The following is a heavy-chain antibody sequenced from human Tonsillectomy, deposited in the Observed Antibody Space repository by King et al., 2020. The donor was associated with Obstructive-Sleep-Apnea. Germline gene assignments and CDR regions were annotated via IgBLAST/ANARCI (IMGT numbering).Heavy chain of an antibody. CDR1: GGSISSNSYY. CDR2: IHYSGST. J-gene: IGHJ4*02. V-gene: IGHV4-39*07. D-gene: IGHD2-15*01. Sequence: QLQESGPGLVKPSETLSLTCTVSGGSISSNSYYWGWIRQPPGKGLEWIGNIHYSGSTYYNPSLKSRVTISIDTSKNQFSLKLSSVTAADTAVYYCARDLIHCRGGTCYFDYWGQGTLVTVSS. CDR3: ARDLIHCRGGTCYFDY.